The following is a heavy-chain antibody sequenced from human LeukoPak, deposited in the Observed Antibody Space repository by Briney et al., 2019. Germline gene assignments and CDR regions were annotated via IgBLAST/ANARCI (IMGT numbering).Heavy chain of an antibody. Sequence: GASVKVSCKASGYTFTGYYMHWVRQAPGQGLEWMGWINPNSGGTNYAQKFQGRVTMTRDTSISTAYMELSRLRSDDTAVYYCAIPWRRYSSNWGYFQHWGQGTLVTVSS. V-gene: IGHV1-2*02. D-gene: IGHD6-13*01. CDR1: GYTFTGYY. CDR3: AIPWRRYSSNWGYFQH. CDR2: INPNSGGT. J-gene: IGHJ1*01.